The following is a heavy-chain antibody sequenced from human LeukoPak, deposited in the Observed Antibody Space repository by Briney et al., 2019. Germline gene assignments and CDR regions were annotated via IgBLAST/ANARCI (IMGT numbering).Heavy chain of an antibody. V-gene: IGHV4-59*01. D-gene: IGHD6-6*01. CDR1: GGSISSYY. CDR2: IYYSGST. CDR3: ARSYSRSSDDAFDI. J-gene: IGHJ3*02. Sequence: PSETLTLTCTVSGGSISSYYWSWIRQPPGKGLEWIGYIYYSGSTNYNPSLKSRVTISVDTSKNQFSLKLSSVTAADTAVYYCARSYSRSSDDAFDIWGQGTMVTVSS.